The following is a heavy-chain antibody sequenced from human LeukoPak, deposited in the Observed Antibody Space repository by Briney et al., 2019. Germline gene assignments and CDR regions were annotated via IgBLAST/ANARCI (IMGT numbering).Heavy chain of an antibody. CDR1: GFTFSDYY. J-gene: IGHJ4*02. Sequence: GGSLRLSCAASGFTFSDYYTSWIRQAPGKGLEWVSLISGNGGSTYYADSVKGRFTISRDNSKNTLSLQMNNLRAEDTAVYYCAGTAFYLVYWGQGTLVTVSS. CDR2: ISGNGGST. D-gene: IGHD2-21*02. CDR3: AGTAFYLVY. V-gene: IGHV3-23*01.